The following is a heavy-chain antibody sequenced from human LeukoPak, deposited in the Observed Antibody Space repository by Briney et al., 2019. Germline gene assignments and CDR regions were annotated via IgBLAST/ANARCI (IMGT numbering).Heavy chain of an antibody. CDR2: INPSGGST. Sequence: ASVKVSCKASGYTFTSYYMHWVRQAPGQGLEWMGIINPSGGSTSYAQKFQGRVTMTRDTSTSTAYMELSSLRSEDTAVYYCARVFIGVYDSSGHDAFDIWGQGTMVTVSS. J-gene: IGHJ3*02. CDR1: GYTFTSYY. D-gene: IGHD3-22*01. V-gene: IGHV1-46*01. CDR3: ARVFIGVYDSSGHDAFDI.